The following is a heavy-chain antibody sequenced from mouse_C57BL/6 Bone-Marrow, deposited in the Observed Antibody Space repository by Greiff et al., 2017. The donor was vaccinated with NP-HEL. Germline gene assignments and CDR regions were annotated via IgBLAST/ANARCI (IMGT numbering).Heavy chain of an antibody. CDR1: GFNIKDDY. V-gene: IGHV14-4*01. CDR3: TTRFPFDY. J-gene: IGHJ2*01. Sequence: EVKLVESGAELVRPGASVKLSCTASGFNIKDDYMHWVKQRPEQGLEWIGWIDPENGDTEYASKFQGKATITADTSSNTAYLQLSSLTSEDTAVYYCTTRFPFDYWGQGTTLTVSS. CDR2: IDPENGDT.